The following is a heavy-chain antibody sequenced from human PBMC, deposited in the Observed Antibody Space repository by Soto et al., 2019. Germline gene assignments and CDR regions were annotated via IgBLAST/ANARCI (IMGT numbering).Heavy chain of an antibody. V-gene: IGHV4-39*01. CDR2: IYYGGST. D-gene: IGHD6-6*01. J-gene: IGHJ4*02. Sequence: SETLSLTCTVSGGSISSGSYYWSWIRQPPGKGLECIGNIYYGGSTYYNPSLKSRVAISLDTSKNQFSLRLNSVTAADTAVYYCARSSIEPRVFMYPFDSWGQGTLVTVSS. CDR3: ARSSIEPRVFMYPFDS. CDR1: GGSISSGSYY.